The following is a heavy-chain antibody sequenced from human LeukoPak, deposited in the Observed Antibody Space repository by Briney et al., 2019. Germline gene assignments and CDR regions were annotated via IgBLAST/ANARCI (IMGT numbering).Heavy chain of an antibody. D-gene: IGHD5-24*01. CDR2: IYYSGST. CDR3: ARGARAGYNLEPFDY. J-gene: IGHJ4*02. CDR1: GGSMSSYY. Sequence: PSETLSLTCTVPGGSMSSYYWSWIRQPPGKGLEWIGYIYYSGSTKYNPSLKGRVTISVDTSKNQFSLKLSSVTAADTAVYYCARGARAGYNLEPFDYWGQGTLVTVSS. V-gene: IGHV4-59*08.